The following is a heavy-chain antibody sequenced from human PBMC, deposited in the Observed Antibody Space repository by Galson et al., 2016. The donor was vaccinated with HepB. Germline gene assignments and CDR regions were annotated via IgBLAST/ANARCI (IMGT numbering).Heavy chain of an antibody. CDR1: GFTFNAHW. V-gene: IGHV3-7*01. D-gene: IGHD3-10*01. CDR3: SREMTGSYFD. CDR2: IRGDGIVS. J-gene: IGHJ4*02. Sequence: SLRLSCAASGFTFNAHWMNWVRQAPGKGLEWVANIRGDGIVSYYAESVRGRFTISRVHAKNSLYLQMNGLRVDETAVYYCSREMTGSYFDWGQGTLVTVSS.